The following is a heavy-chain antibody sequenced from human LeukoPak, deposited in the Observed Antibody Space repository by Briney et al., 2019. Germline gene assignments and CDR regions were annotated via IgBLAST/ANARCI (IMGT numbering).Heavy chain of an antibody. V-gene: IGHV4-39*01. CDR2: IYYSGST. Sequence: SETLSLTCTVSDGSISSSSYYWGWIRQPPGKGLEWIGSIYYSGSTYYNPSLKSRVTISVDTSKNQFSLKLSSVTAADTAVYYCASYPSGSYYGGYYFDYWGQGTLVTVSS. J-gene: IGHJ4*02. D-gene: IGHD1-26*01. CDR1: DGSISSSSYY. CDR3: ASYPSGSYYGGYYFDY.